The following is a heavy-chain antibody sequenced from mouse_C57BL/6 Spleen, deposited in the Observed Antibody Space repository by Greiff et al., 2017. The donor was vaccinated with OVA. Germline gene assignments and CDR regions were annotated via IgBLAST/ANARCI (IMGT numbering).Heavy chain of an antibody. D-gene: IGHD1-1*01. CDR1: GFTFSDYG. V-gene: IGHV5-17*01. CDR3: ARPYCYGSSLFAY. J-gene: IGHJ3*01. Sequence: EVHLVESGGGLVKPGGSLKLSCAASGFTFSDYGMHWVRQAPEKGLEWVAYISSGSSTIYYADTVKGRFTISRDNAKNTLFLQMTSLRSEDTAMYYCARPYCYGSSLFAYWGQGTLVTVSA. CDR2: ISSGSSTI.